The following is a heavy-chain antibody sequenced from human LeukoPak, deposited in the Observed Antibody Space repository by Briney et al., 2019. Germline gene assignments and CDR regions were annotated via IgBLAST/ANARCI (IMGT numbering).Heavy chain of an antibody. CDR2: IHYSGST. Sequence: SETLSLTCTVSSGSISGVYFWGWIRQPPGKGLEWIAYIHYSGSTHYNPSLRSRATISVDTSKNQLSLKLTSVTAADTAVYYCARDRSRTHKDAFDIWGQGTMVTVSS. CDR1: SGSISGVYF. CDR3: ARDRSRTHKDAFDI. J-gene: IGHJ3*02. V-gene: IGHV4-59*12. D-gene: IGHD1-14*01.